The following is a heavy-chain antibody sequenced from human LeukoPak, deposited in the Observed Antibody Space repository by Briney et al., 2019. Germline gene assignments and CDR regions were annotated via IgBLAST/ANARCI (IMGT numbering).Heavy chain of an antibody. CDR2: ISYDGSNK. CDR3: ARDQESPYYYDSSGYYSATY. D-gene: IGHD3-22*01. J-gene: IGHJ4*02. Sequence: GGSLRLSCAASGFTFSSYAMHWARQAPGKGLEWVAVISYDGSNKYYADSVKGRFTISRDNSKNTLYLQMNSLRAEDTAVYYCARDQESPYYYDSSGYYSATYWGRGTLVTVSS. CDR1: GFTFSSYA. V-gene: IGHV3-30*04.